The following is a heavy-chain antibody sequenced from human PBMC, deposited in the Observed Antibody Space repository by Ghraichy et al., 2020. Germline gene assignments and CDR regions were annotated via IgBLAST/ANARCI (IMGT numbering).Heavy chain of an antibody. V-gene: IGHV4-61*01. J-gene: IGHJ5*02. CDR2: IYYSGST. D-gene: IGHD7-27*01. CDR1: GGSVSSGSYY. Sequence: GSLSLTCTVSGGSVSSGSYYWSWIRQPPGKGLEWIGYIYYSGSTNYNPSLKSRVTISVDTSKNQFSLKLSSVTAADTAVYYCARATNWGNWFDPWGQGTLVTVSS. CDR3: ARATNWGNWFDP.